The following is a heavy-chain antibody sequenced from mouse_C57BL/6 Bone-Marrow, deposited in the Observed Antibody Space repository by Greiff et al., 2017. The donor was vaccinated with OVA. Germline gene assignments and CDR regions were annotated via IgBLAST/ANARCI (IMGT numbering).Heavy chain of an antibody. CDR3: TRSYYSNYPFAY. J-gene: IGHJ3*01. CDR1: GYTFTDYE. D-gene: IGHD2-5*01. CDR2: IDPETGGT. V-gene: IGHV1-15*01. Sequence: QVQLKQSGAELVRPGASVTLSCKASGYTFTDYEMHWVKQTPVHGLEWIGAIDPETGGTAYNQKFKGKAILTADKSSSTAYMELRSLTSEDSAVYYCTRSYYSNYPFAYWGQGTLVTVSA.